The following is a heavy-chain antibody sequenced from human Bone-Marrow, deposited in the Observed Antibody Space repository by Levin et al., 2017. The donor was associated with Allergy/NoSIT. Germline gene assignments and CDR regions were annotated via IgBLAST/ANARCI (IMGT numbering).Heavy chain of an antibody. CDR1: GFTFSSYG. CDR3: AKDQEDIVVVPELDY. Sequence: GGSLRLSCAASGFTFSSYGMHWVRQAPGKGLEWVAVISYDGSNKYYADSVKGRFTISRDNSKNTLYLQMNSLRAEDTAVYYCAKDQEDIVVVPELDYWGQGTLVTVSS. CDR2: ISYDGSNK. J-gene: IGHJ4*02. V-gene: IGHV3-30*18. D-gene: IGHD2-2*01.